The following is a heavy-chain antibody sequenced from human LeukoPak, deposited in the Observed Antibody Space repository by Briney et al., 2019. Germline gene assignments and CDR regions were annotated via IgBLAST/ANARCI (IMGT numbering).Heavy chain of an antibody. D-gene: IGHD3-10*01. Sequence: KPSETLSLTCTVSGGSISSSSYYWGWIRQPPGKGLEWIGSMYHSGSTYYNPPLKSRVTISEDTSKNQFSLKLRSVTAADTAVYYCARGPRFGELLWHWFDPWGQGTLVTVSS. J-gene: IGHJ5*02. CDR3: ARGPRFGELLWHWFDP. CDR1: GGSISSSSYY. CDR2: MYHSGST. V-gene: IGHV4-39*07.